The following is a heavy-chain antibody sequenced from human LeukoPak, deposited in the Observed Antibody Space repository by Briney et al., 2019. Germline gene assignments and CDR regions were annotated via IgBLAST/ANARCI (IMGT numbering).Heavy chain of an antibody. CDR3: ASRYCSGGSCYFQH. Sequence: SETLSLTCTVSGGSISSYYWTWIRQPPGKGLEWLAYIYYSGSANYNPSLKSRVAISVDTSKNQFSLILSSVTAADTAVYYCASRYCSGGSCYFQHWGQGTLVTVSS. J-gene: IGHJ1*01. CDR2: IYYSGSA. V-gene: IGHV4-59*01. CDR1: GGSISSYY. D-gene: IGHD2-15*01.